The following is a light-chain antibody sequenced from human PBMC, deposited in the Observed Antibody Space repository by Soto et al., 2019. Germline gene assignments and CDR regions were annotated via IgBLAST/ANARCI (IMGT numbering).Light chain of an antibody. V-gene: IGLV2-23*01. CDR2: EGS. CDR1: SSDVGNYNL. CDR3: CSYAGSSTLV. J-gene: IGLJ1*01. Sequence: QSVLTQPASVSGSPGQSITISCTGTSSDVGNYNLVSWYQQHPGKAPKLMIYEGSKRPSGVSNRFSGSKSGNTASLTISGLQAEDEADYYCCSYAGSSTLVFGTGTKVT.